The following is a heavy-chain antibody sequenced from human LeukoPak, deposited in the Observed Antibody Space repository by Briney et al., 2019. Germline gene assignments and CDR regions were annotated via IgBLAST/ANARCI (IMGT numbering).Heavy chain of an antibody. D-gene: IGHD1/OR15-1a*01. Sequence: GRSLRLSCAATGLTFSSYGMQWVRQAPGKGLEWVAVVSYNGKVKCYADSVKGRFTISRDNSKNTLYLQMNSLRAEDTAVYYCARATTFGPSSKVDYWGQGTLVTVSS. CDR3: ARATTFGPSSKVDY. CDR1: GLTFSSYG. CDR2: VSYNGKVK. V-gene: IGHV3-30*03. J-gene: IGHJ4*02.